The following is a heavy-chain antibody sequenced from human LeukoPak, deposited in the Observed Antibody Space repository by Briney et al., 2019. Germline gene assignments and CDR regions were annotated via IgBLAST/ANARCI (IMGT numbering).Heavy chain of an antibody. J-gene: IGHJ3*02. CDR3: AKHLTYYYDSSGDDAFDI. D-gene: IGHD3-22*01. CDR1: GFTFSSYG. Sequence: GGSLRLSCAASGFTFSSYGMHWVRQAPGKGLEWVAFIRYDGSNKYYADSVKGRFTISRDNSKNTLYLQMNSLRAEDTAVYYCAKHLTYYYDSSGDDAFDIWGQGTMVTVSS. CDR2: IRYDGSNK. V-gene: IGHV3-30*02.